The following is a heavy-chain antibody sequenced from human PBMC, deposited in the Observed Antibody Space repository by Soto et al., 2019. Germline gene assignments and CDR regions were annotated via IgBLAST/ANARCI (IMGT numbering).Heavy chain of an antibody. CDR1: GFTFSSYG. CDR3: ARDPIGPGIFDY. Sequence: GGSLRLSCVASGFTFSSYGMHWVRQAPGKGLEWVAVIWYDASDKYYAESVKGRFTISRDNTKNTMYLQMSSLRAEDTAVYYCARDPIGPGIFDYWGQGTLVTVSS. D-gene: IGHD1-26*01. CDR2: IWYDASDK. V-gene: IGHV3-33*01. J-gene: IGHJ4*02.